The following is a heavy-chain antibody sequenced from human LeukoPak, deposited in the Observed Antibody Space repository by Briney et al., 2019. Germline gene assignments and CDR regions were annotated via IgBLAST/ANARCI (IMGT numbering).Heavy chain of an antibody. CDR2: ISGSGGST. CDR1: GFTFSSYA. Sequence: PGGSLRLSCAASGFTFSSYAMSWVRQAPGKGLEWVSAISGSGGSTFYADSVKGRFTISRDNAKNTLYLQMNSLRVEDTAVYYCARDPRNMGLDPWGQGTLVTVSS. CDR3: ARDPRNMGLDP. V-gene: IGHV3-23*01. D-gene: IGHD1-14*01. J-gene: IGHJ5*02.